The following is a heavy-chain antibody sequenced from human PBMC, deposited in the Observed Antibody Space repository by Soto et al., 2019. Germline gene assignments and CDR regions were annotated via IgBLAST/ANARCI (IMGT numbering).Heavy chain of an antibody. D-gene: IGHD2-2*01. CDR1: GDSVSSNSAA. CDR3: ARDRGEIVVVPAVISSYYYYGMDV. CDR2: TYYRSKWYN. J-gene: IGHJ6*02. Sequence: SQTLSLTCAISGDSVSSNSAAWNWIRQSPSRGLEWLGRTYYRSKWYNDYAVSVKSRITINPDTSKNQFSLQLNSVTPEDTAVYYCARDRGEIVVVPAVISSYYYYGMDVWGQGTTVTVSS. V-gene: IGHV6-1*01.